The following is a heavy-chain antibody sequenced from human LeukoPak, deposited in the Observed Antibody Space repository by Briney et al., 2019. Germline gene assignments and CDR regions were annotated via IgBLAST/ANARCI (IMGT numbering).Heavy chain of an antibody. Sequence: SVKVSCKASGGTFSSYAISWVRQAPGQGLEWMGGIIPIFGTANYAQKFQGRVTITADESTSTAYMALSSLRSEDTAVYYCAGGPHIGPIVVVPAAIHWGQGTLVTVSS. J-gene: IGHJ1*01. CDR1: GGTFSSYA. V-gene: IGHV1-69*13. D-gene: IGHD2-2*01. CDR2: IIPIFGTA. CDR3: AGGPHIGPIVVVPAAIH.